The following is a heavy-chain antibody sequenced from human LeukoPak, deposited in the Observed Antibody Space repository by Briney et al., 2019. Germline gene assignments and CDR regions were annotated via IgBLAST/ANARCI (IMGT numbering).Heavy chain of an antibody. J-gene: IGHJ4*02. D-gene: IGHD5-24*01. CDR3: ARGDGTSYFYY. CDR1: GYTFTAHY. CDR2: INPNGGGT. Sequence: ASVKVSCKASGYTFTAHYMHWVRQTPGQGLEWMGWINPNGGGTNYAQKFQGRVTLTRDTSISTMYMELSGLRSDDTAVYYCARGDGTSYFYYWGQGTLVTVSS. V-gene: IGHV1-2*02.